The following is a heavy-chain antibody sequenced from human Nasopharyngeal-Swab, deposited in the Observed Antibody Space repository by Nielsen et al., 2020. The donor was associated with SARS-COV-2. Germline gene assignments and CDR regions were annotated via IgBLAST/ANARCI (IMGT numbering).Heavy chain of an antibody. D-gene: IGHD3-3*01. Sequence: SETLSLTCAVYGGSFSGYYWSWILQPTGKGLEWIGEINHSGSTNYNPSLKSRVTISVDTSKNQFSLKLSSVTAADTAVYYCARGHAPLLRFLEWARNWFDPWGQGTLVTVSS. CDR2: INHSGST. J-gene: IGHJ5*02. V-gene: IGHV4-34*01. CDR3: ARGHAPLLRFLEWARNWFDP. CDR1: GGSFSGYY.